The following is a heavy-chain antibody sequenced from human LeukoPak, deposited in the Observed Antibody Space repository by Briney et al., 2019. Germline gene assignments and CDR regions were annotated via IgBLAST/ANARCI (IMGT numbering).Heavy chain of an antibody. CDR3: ARHPGSHCSTATCYTGGVFDY. V-gene: IGHV4-39*01. CDR2: IYYTGST. CDR1: GDSISSDKW. Sequence: PSETLSLTCTVSGDSISSDKWWSWVRQPPGKGLEWIGSIYYTGSTFYNPSLKSRVTISADTSKNQLSLKLSSVTAADTAVYYCARHPGSHCSTATCYTGGVFDYWGQGTLVTVSS. J-gene: IGHJ4*02. D-gene: IGHD2-2*01.